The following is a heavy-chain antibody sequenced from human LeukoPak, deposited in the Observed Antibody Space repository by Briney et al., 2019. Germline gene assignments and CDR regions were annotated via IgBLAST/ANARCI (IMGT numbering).Heavy chain of an antibody. D-gene: IGHD3-10*01. Sequence: PSETLSLTCTVSGVSISNYYWSWIRQPAGKGLEWIGRIYTSGSTNYYPSLKSRVTISVDKSKSQVSLKLSSVTAADTAVYYCARDLGSGSYQELDYWGQGTLVTVSS. J-gene: IGHJ4*02. CDR2: IYTSGST. CDR3: ARDLGSGSYQELDY. CDR1: GVSISNYY. V-gene: IGHV4-4*07.